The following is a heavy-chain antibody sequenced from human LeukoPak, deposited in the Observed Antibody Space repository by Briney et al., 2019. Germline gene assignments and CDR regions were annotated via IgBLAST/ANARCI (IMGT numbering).Heavy chain of an antibody. J-gene: IGHJ4*02. D-gene: IGHD3-16*01. V-gene: IGHV3-48*03. CDR1: GFTFSSYE. CDR3: ARGDAFSGDH. Sequence: GGSLRLSCAASGFTFSSYEMNWVRQAPGKGLEWVSYISSSGSTIYYADSVKGRFTISRDNAKNSLYLQMNSLRVEDTAVYYCARGDAFSGDHWGQGTLVTVSS. CDR2: ISSSGSTI.